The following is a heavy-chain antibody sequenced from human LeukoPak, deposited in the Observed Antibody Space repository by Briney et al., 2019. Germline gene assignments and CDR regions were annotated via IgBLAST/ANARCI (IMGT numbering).Heavy chain of an antibody. V-gene: IGHV6-1*01. CDR1: GDSVSSNTAA. J-gene: IGHJ1*01. CDR3: ARGTSGGSGSPEYFQH. Sequence: SQTLSLTCAISGDSVSSNTAAWNWIRQSPSRGLEWLGRTYSRSKWYNDYAVSVKSRITINPDTSKNQFSLQLNSVTPEDTAVYYCARGTSGGSGSPEYFQHWGQGTLVTVSS. D-gene: IGHD3-10*01. CDR2: TYSRSKWYN.